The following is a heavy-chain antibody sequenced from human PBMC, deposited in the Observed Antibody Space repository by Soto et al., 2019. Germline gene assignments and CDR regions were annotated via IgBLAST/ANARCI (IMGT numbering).Heavy chain of an antibody. V-gene: IGHV3-23*01. Sequence: EVLLLESGGGLTQPGGSLRLSCAASGFTFSNYAMTWLRQAPGKGLEWVSTIRGSGATTDYADSVKGRFTVSRDNSKNTLSLHMIRLRAVDTAVYFCAKGGCPLGGCDSEFWCQGSLVNVSS. CDR2: IRGSGATT. J-gene: IGHJ4*02. CDR3: AKGGCPLGGCDSEF. D-gene: IGHD2-15*01. CDR1: GFTFSNYA.